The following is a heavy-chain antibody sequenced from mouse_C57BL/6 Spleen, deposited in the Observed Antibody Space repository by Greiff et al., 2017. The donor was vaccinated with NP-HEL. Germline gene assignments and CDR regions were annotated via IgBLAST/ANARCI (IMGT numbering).Heavy chain of an antibody. CDR2: IDPSDSYT. Sequence: QVQLQQPGAELVKPGASVKLSCKASGYTFTSYWMQWVKQRPGQGLEWIGEIDPSDSYTNYNQKFKGKATLTVDTSSSTAYMQLSSLTSEDSAVYYCARDYYSNIGYFDVWGTGTTVTVSS. J-gene: IGHJ1*03. D-gene: IGHD2-5*01. V-gene: IGHV1-50*01. CDR3: ARDYYSNIGYFDV. CDR1: GYTFTSYW.